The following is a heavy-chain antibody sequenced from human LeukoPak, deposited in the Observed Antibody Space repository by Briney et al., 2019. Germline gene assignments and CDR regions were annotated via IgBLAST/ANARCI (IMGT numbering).Heavy chain of an antibody. CDR3: ASSLYYYTSGAGFDY. D-gene: IGHD3-10*01. V-gene: IGHV4-4*07. J-gene: IGHJ4*01. CDR2: ISASGST. CDR1: GGSISTYY. Sequence: SETLSLTCTVSGGSISTYYWSWIRQPAGKGLEWIGRISASGSTNYNPSLKSRVTMSVDTSKNQFPLNLSSVTSADTAIYYCASSLYYYTSGAGFDYWGQGTLVTVSS.